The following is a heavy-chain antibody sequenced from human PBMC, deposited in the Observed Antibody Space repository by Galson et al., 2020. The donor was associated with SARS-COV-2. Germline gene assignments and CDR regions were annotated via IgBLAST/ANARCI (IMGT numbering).Heavy chain of an antibody. CDR3: ARDRIQLWSIIDY. CDR1: GGSITSSRDY. Sequence: LETLSLTCTVSGGSITSSRDYWGWIRQPPGKGLEWIASITYSGTSYYNMSLKSRVTISVDTSKNQFSLKLSSVTAADTAVYYCARDRIQLWSIIDYWGQGTLVTVSS. V-gene: IGHV4-39*07. D-gene: IGHD5-18*01. CDR2: ITYSGTS. J-gene: IGHJ4*02.